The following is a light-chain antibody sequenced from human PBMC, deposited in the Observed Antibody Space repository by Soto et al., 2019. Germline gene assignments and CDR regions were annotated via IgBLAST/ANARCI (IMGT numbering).Light chain of an antibody. Sequence: ETVMTQSPVTLSVSPGDTATLSCRASQRVSSHLAWYQQKPGQAPRLLIYAASTRATGIPVRFSGSGSETEFTLTIRSLQSEDSALYYCHQYNKWPWTFGQGSRV. CDR3: HQYNKWPWT. CDR2: AAS. CDR1: QRVSSH. J-gene: IGKJ1*01. V-gene: IGKV3-15*01.